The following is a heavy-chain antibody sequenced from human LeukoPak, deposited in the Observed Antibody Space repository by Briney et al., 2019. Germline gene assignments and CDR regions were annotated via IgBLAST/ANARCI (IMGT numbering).Heavy chain of an antibody. D-gene: IGHD3-10*02. V-gene: IGHV1-69*05. CDR2: IIPIFGAA. J-gene: IGHJ4*02. CDR3: ARRGVFGAFDH. CDR1: GGTFSRSA. Sequence: SVKVSCKASGGTFSRSAMNWVRQVPGQVLEWMGVIIPIFGAAEYAHNFQGRFTITTDESTNTAYMEVSTLTSEDTAVYYCARRGVFGAFDHWGQGTLVTVSS.